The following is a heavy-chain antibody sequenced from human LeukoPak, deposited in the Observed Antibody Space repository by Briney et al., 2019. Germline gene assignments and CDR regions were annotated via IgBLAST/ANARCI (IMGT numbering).Heavy chain of an antibody. CDR2: IRVSGGRT. CDR3: AREPPESYHFDY. J-gene: IGHJ4*02. CDR1: GYTFSGFY. D-gene: IGHD2-2*01. Sequence: ASVDVSCNASGYTFSGFYVHWIRQAPGQGLEWMGIIRVSGGRTDYAQKFHGRVTMTRDMSKSIVYMELSNLRSEDTAVYYCAREPPESYHFDYWGQGTLVTVSS. V-gene: IGHV1-46*01.